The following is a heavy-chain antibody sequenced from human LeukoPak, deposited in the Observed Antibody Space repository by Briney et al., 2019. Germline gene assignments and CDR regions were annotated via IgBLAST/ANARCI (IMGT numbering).Heavy chain of an antibody. V-gene: IGHV4-61*01. J-gene: IGHJ2*01. Sequence: SETLSLTCTVSGGSISSSSYYWGWIRQPPGKGLEWIGYIYYSGSTNYNPSLKSRVTISVDTSKNQFSLKLSSVTAADTAVYYCARDAPLNWNYGLWYFDLWGRGTLVTVSS. D-gene: IGHD1-7*01. CDR3: ARDAPLNWNYGLWYFDL. CDR2: IYYSGST. CDR1: GGSISSSSYY.